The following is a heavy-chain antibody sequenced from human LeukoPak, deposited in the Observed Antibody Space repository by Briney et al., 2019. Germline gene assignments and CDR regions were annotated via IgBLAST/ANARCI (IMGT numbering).Heavy chain of an antibody. CDR3: ARDGDYGEED. CDR1: GYSFTAYY. V-gene: IGHV1-69*06. Sequence: GASVKVSCKASGYSFTAYYMSWVRQAPGQGLEWMGGIIPIFGTANYAQKFQGRVTITADKSTSTAYMELSSLRSEDTAVYYCARDGDYGEEDWGQGTLVTVSS. D-gene: IGHD4-17*01. J-gene: IGHJ4*02. CDR2: IIPIFGTA.